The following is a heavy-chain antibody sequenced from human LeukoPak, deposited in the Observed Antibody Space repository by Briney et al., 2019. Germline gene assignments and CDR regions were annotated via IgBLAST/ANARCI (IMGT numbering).Heavy chain of an antibody. V-gene: IGHV4-4*07. J-gene: IGHJ6*02. Sequence: PSETLSLTCTVSGVSISSYYWSWIRQPAGKGLEWIGRMYNRGNTKYNAALKRRGTISVDTSKNQFSQNMTSVPAADTAVYYCARDSAEYYYGMDVWGQGTTVTVSS. CDR3: ARDSAEYYYGMDV. CDR1: GVSISSYY. D-gene: IGHD3-10*01. CDR2: MYNRGNT.